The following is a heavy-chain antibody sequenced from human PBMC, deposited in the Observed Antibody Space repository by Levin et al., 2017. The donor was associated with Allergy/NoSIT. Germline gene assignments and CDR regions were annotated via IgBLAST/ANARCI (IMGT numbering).Heavy chain of an antibody. Sequence: GGSLRLSCEASGFIFEDYAMHWVRQVPGKGLEWVAGISWSSHSLGYADSVKGRFTISRDNAKNSLYLQMYSLRFEDTALYYCTKDIFRGSSLGSIFEVSALDVRSRGTAVTV. CDR3: TKDIFRGSSLGSIFEVSALDV. CDR2: ISWSSHSL. V-gene: IGHV3-9*01. CDR1: GFIFEDYA. D-gene: IGHD2-2*01. J-gene: IGHJ6*02.